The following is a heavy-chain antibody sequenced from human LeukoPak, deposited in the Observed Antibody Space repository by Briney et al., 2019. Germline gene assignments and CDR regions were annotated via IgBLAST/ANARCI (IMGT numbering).Heavy chain of an antibody. V-gene: IGHV4-59*08. D-gene: IGHD1-26*01. CDR3: ARHSGSYRYYFDY. Sequence: PSETLSLTCTVSGGSIGSYYWSWIRQPPGKGLEWIGYIYYSGSTNYNPSLKSRVTISVDTSKNQFSLKLSSVTAADTAVYYCARHSGSYRYYFDYWGQGTLVTVSS. CDR1: GGSIGSYY. CDR2: IYYSGST. J-gene: IGHJ4*02.